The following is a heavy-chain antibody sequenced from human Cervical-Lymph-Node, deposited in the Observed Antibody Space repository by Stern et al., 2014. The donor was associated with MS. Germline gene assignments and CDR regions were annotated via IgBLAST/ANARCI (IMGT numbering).Heavy chain of an antibody. CDR1: GFNFSIYN. V-gene: IGHV3-21*01. CDR2: ISSRSRT. J-gene: IGHJ4*02. CDR3: ARDLRLDY. Sequence: EVHLVESGGGLVKPGGSLRLSCAASGFNFSIYNMNWVRQPPGKGLEWVSSISSRSRTNYADSVRGRFTISRDNAKNSLFLQMNSLRAEDTAIYYCARDLRLDYWGQGILVTVSS.